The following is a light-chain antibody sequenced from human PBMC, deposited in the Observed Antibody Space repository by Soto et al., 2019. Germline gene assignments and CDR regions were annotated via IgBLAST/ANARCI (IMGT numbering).Light chain of an antibody. J-gene: IGKJ1*01. Sequence: IVWTPSPGTRAVSRGKVAPRCCRVTQSVGSNLAWYQQTPGQAPRLLIYAASTRATGIPVRFTGSGSGTAFTLTISRLQSEDFAVYYCQHYNNWPPWTFGRGTKGDIK. CDR3: QHYNNWPPWT. CDR2: AAS. CDR1: QSVGSN. V-gene: IGKV3-15*01.